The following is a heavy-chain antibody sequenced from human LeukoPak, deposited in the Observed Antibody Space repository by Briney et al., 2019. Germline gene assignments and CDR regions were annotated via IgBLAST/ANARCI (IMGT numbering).Heavy chain of an antibody. D-gene: IGHD2-2*01. CDR3: ARRYCSSTSCLLDY. Sequence: GGPLRLSCTASGFTFSSYEMNWFRKSPGKGLEWVSYIRSTSGSTIYYADSVNARLTISRDNAKNSLYLQMKSLRAEDTAVYYCARRYCSSTSCLLDYWGQGTLVTVSS. CDR2: IRSTSGSTI. CDR1: GFTFSSYE. J-gene: IGHJ4*02. V-gene: IGHV3-48*03.